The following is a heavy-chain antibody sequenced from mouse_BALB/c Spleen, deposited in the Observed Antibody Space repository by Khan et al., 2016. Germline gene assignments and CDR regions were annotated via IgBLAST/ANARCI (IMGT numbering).Heavy chain of an antibody. Sequence: EVQLQESGPGLVKPSQSLSLTCTVTGYSITSDYAWNWIRQFPGNKLEWMGYISYSGSPSYNPSPKSRISITRDTSKNQFFLQLNSVTTEDTATYYCARSYGYRGFAYWGQGTLVTVSA. CDR3: ARSYGYRGFAY. V-gene: IGHV3-2*02. CDR2: ISYSGSP. J-gene: IGHJ3*01. CDR1: GYSITSDYA. D-gene: IGHD2-2*01.